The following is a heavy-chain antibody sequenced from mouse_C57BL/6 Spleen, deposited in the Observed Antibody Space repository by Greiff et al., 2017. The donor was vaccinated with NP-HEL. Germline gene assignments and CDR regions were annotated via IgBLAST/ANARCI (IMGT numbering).Heavy chain of an antibody. CDR3: ARGEIYDGYSLDY. CDR2: ISYDGSN. J-gene: IGHJ2*01. Sequence: EVKLVESGPGLVKPSQSLSLTCSVTGYSITSGYYWNWIRQFPGNKLEWMGYISYDGSNNYNPSLKNRISITRDTSKNQFFLKLNSVTTEDTATYYCARGEIYDGYSLDYWGQGTTLTVSS. V-gene: IGHV3-6*01. D-gene: IGHD2-3*01. CDR1: GYSITSGYY.